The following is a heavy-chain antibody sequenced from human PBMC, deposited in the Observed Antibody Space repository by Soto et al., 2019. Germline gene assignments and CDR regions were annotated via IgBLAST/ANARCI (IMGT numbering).Heavy chain of an antibody. CDR3: SKDLWWYVP. CDR2: ISGGGSGA. D-gene: IGHD2-15*01. V-gene: IGHV3-23*01. J-gene: IGHJ5*02. CDR1: GFTFSDHA. Sequence: EVQLLESGGGLVQPGGSLRLSCAASGFTFSDHAMTWVRQAPGKGLEWVAGISGGGSGAYYADSVKGRFTISRDNSKNTLFLQMDSLRAEDTAVYYCSKDLWWYVPWGQGTRVTVSS.